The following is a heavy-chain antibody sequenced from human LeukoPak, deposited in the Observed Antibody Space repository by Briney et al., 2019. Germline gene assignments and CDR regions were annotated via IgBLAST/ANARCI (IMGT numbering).Heavy chain of an antibody. CDR2: MNPNSGNT. V-gene: IGHV1-8*02. CDR1: GYTFTSYG. D-gene: IGHD3-10*01. J-gene: IGHJ5*02. CDR3: ARGIVWGSGENWFDP. Sequence: GASVKVSCKASGYTFTSYGISWVRQAPGQGLEWMGWMNPNSGNTGYAQKFQGRVTMTRNTSISTAYMELSSLRSEDTAVYYCARGIVWGSGENWFDPWGQGTLVTVSS.